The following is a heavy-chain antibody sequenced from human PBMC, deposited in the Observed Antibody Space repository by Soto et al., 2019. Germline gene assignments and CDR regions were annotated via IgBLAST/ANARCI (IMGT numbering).Heavy chain of an antibody. J-gene: IGHJ6*02. CDR2: ISGSGGIT. Sequence: EEQLLESGGGLVQPGGSLRLSCAASAFTFSDYARTWVRQAPGKGLEWVSAISGSGGITYYADSVKGRFTITRVNSKNTLYLQMNSRRAEDTAVYYCAKDFLQDWGQDHFYGMDVWAQGTTVPVS. CDR1: AFTFSDYA. V-gene: IGHV3-23*01. CDR3: AKDFLQDWGQDHFYGMDV. D-gene: IGHD7-27*01.